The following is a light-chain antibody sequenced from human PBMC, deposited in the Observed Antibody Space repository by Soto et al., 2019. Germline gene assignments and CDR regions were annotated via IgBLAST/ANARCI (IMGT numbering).Light chain of an antibody. CDR3: QQGYSTPRT. CDR1: QSISNN. CDR2: NAS. Sequence: DIQMTQSPSSLSASMGDRVTITCRASQSISNNLNWYQQKPGKAPNLLIFNASSLHSGVPSRFSGSGSGTDFTLTISRLQHEDLATYYCQQGYSTPRTFAQGTKVDIK. J-gene: IGKJ1*01. V-gene: IGKV1-39*01.